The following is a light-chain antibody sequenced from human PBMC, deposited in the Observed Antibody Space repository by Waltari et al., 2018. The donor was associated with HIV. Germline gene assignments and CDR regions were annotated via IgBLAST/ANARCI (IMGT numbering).Light chain of an antibody. CDR2: EVS. CDR1: SSDVGYYNY. J-gene: IGLJ2*01. V-gene: IGLV2-8*01. CDR3: SSYAGSNPVV. Sequence: QSALTQPPSASGSPGQSVSLSCPGTSSDVGYYNYVSWYQQHPGKAPKLMIYEVSKRPSGVPDRFFGSKSGNTASLTVSGLQAEDEAHYYCSSYAGSNPVVFGGGTKLTVL.